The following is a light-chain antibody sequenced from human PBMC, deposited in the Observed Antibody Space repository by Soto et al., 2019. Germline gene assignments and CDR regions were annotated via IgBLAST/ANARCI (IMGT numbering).Light chain of an antibody. CDR3: SSFTSSTTYV. CDR1: SSDVGGYSH. J-gene: IGLJ1*01. Sequence: QSALTQPASVSGSPGQSITISCTGTSSDVGGYSHVSWYQQHPGEVPKVIIFNVNNRPSGVSNRFSGSKSGNTASLTISGLQAEDEADYYCSSFTSSTTYVFGTGTKLTVL. CDR2: NVN. V-gene: IGLV2-14*01.